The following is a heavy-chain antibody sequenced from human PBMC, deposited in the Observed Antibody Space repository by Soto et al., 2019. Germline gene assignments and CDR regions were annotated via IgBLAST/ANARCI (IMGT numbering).Heavy chain of an antibody. J-gene: IGHJ4*02. V-gene: IGHV1-2*02. Sequence: ASVKVSCKASGYTFTAYYMHWVRQAPGQGLEWMGWINPNSGGTNYAQKLQGRVTMTRDPSISTAYMELSRLRSDDTAVYYCARDIDTDIVVAVAATAPGYWGQGTLVTVSS. D-gene: IGHD2-15*01. CDR2: INPNSGGT. CDR3: ARDIDTDIVVAVAATAPGY. CDR1: GYTFTAYY.